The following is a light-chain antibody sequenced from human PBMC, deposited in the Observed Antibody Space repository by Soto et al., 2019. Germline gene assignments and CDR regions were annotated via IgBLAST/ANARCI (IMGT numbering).Light chain of an antibody. CDR3: SSYTSIDTWV. V-gene: IGLV2-14*03. Sequence: QSALPQPASVSGSPGQSITITCTGTSSDVGGYNYVSWYQQHPGKAPKVLVSDVSNRPSGISNRFSGSKSGNTASLTISGLQAEDEADYYCSSYTSIDTWVFGTGTKVTVL. CDR1: SSDVGGYNY. CDR2: DVS. J-gene: IGLJ1*01.